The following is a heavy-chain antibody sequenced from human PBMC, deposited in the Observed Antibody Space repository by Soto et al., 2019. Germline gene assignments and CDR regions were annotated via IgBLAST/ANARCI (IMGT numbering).Heavy chain of an antibody. CDR3: AREGYDFWSGYPPYYYYGMDV. CDR2: TYYRSKWYN. J-gene: IGHJ6*02. V-gene: IGHV6-1*01. D-gene: IGHD3-3*01. CDR1: GDSVSSNSAA. Sequence: SQTLSLTCAISGDSVSSNSAAWNWIRQSPSRGLEWLGRTYYRSKWYNDYAVSMKSRITINPDTSKNQFSLQLNSVTPEDTAVYYCAREGYDFWSGYPPYYYYGMDVWGQGTTVTVSS.